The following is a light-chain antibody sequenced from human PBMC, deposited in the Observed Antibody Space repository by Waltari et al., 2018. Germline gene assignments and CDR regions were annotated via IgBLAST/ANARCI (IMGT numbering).Light chain of an antibody. CDR3: SSYTSSSTLV. Sequence: QSALTHPPSVPGSPALSVTLFCTGTRSNVGGYNRFSWYQQPPGTAPKLIIYEVSDRPSGVPDRFSGSKSDNTAALTISGLQAEDEADYYCSSYTSSSTLVFGGGTKLTVL. CDR2: EVS. V-gene: IGLV2-18*02. CDR1: RSNVGGYNR. J-gene: IGLJ2*01.